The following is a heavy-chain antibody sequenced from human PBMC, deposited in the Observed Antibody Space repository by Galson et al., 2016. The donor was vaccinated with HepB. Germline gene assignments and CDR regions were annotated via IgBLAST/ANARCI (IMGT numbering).Heavy chain of an antibody. D-gene: IGHD6-19*01. Sequence: SLRLSCAASGFTFSSYAMHWVRQAPGKGLEWVAVIWYDGSHEYYADSVKGRFTISRDNSKNTVYLQMNSLSAEDTAGYYCAKNSYSSAWYPDYWGQGTLVTVSS. J-gene: IGHJ4*02. CDR2: IWYDGSHE. V-gene: IGHV3-33*06. CDR1: GFTFSSYA. CDR3: AKNSYSSAWYPDY.